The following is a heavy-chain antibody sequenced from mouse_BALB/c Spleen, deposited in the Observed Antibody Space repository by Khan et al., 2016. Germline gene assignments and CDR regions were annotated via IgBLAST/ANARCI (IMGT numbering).Heavy chain of an antibody. V-gene: IGHV2-6-7*01. Sequence: QVQLKESGPGLVAPSQSLSITCTVSGFSLTGYGVNWVRQPPGKGLEWLGKIWADGRTDYNSVLKSRVSTCKDNSKSQVVLYMYSLQTDDTATYYCSSDYYGFAYWGQGTLVIVSA. J-gene: IGHJ3*01. CDR2: IWADGRT. CDR3: SSDYYGFAY. CDR1: GFSLTGYG. D-gene: IGHD1-1*01.